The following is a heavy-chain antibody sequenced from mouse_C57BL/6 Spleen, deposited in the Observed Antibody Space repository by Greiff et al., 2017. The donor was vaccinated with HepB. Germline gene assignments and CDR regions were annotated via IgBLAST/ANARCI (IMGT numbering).Heavy chain of an antibody. CDR2: IWSGGST. D-gene: IGHD2-1*01. CDR1: GFSLTSYG. CDR3: ARNRYYGNPYWYFDV. Sequence: QVQLQQSGPGLVQPSQSLSITCTVSGFSLTSYGVHWVRQSPGKGLEWLGVIWSGGSTDYNAAFISRLSISKDNSKSQVFFKMNSLQADDTAIYYCARNRYYGNPYWYFDVWGTGTTVTVSS. V-gene: IGHV2-2*01. J-gene: IGHJ1*03.